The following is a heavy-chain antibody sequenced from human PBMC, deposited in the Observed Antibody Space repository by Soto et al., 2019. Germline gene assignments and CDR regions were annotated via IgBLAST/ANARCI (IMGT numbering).Heavy chain of an antibody. CDR2: IYYSGST. CDR1: GGSISSSSYY. J-gene: IGHJ6*02. CDR3: ASVYYLNYYYYGMDV. D-gene: IGHD1-26*01. Sequence: QLQLQESGPGLVKPSETLSLTCTVSGGSISSSSYYWGWIRQPPGKGLEWIGSIYYSGSTYYNPSLKSRVTISVDTSKNQFSLKLSSVTAADTAVYYCASVYYLNYYYYGMDVWGQGTTVTVSS. V-gene: IGHV4-39*01.